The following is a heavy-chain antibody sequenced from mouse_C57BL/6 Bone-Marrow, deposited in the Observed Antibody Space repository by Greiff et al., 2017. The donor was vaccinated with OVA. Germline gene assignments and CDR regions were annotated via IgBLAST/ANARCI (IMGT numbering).Heavy chain of an antibody. CDR3: ARYYYGFAY. CDR1: GYTFTDYY. Sequence: EVKLQESGPVLVKPGASVKMSCKASGYTFTDYYMNWVKQSHGKSLEWIGVINPYNGGTSYNQKFKGKATLTVDKSSSTAYMELNSLTSEDSAVYYCARYYYGFAYWGQGTLVTVSA. CDR2: INPYNGGT. J-gene: IGHJ3*01. V-gene: IGHV1-19*01. D-gene: IGHD1-1*01.